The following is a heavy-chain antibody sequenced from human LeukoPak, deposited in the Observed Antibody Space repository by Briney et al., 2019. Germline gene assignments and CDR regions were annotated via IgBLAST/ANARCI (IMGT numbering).Heavy chain of an antibody. Sequence: PGGSLRLSCVASGFTFSGYGMHWVRQAPGKGLEWVAVIWYDGSKTYYADSVKGRFTISRDNSKNTLYLQMNSLRAEDTAVYYCANGGTRGSSWYWGIYYFNYWGQGTLVTVSS. CDR2: IWYDGSKT. CDR3: ANGGTRGSSWYWGIYYFNY. D-gene: IGHD6-13*01. CDR1: GFTFSGYG. J-gene: IGHJ4*02. V-gene: IGHV3-30*02.